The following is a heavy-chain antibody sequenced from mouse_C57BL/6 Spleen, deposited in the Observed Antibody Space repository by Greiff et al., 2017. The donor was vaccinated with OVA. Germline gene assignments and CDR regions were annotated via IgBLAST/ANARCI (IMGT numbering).Heavy chain of an antibody. V-gene: IGHV1-69*01. D-gene: IGHD1-1*01. CDR1: GYTFTSYW. J-gene: IGHJ2*01. CDR3: ARGDYDGSGYFDY. Sequence: QVQLKQPGAELVMPGASVKLSCKASGYTFTSYWLHWVKQRPGQGLEWIGEIDPSDSYTNYNQKFKGKSTLTVDKSSSTAYMQLSSLTSEDSAVYYCARGDYDGSGYFDYWGQGTTLTVSS. CDR2: IDPSDSYT.